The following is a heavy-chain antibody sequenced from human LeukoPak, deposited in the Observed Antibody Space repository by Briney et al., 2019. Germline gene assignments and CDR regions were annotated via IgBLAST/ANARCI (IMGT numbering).Heavy chain of an antibody. D-gene: IGHD3-3*01. Sequence: SETLSLTCTVSGGSISSGGYYWSWIRQPPGKGLEWIGYIYHSGSTYYNPSLKSRVTISADTSKNQFSLKLNSVTAADTAVYYCAKNGQSGFSFDPWGQGTLVTVSS. V-gene: IGHV4-30-2*01. J-gene: IGHJ5*02. CDR2: IYHSGST. CDR1: GGSISSGGYY. CDR3: AKNGQSGFSFDP.